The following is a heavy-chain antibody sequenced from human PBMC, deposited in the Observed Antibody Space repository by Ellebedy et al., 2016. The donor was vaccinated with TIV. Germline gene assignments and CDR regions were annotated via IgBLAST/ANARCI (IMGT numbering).Heavy chain of an antibody. CDR1: GFTFSSFA. CDR2: ISGGGDRT. V-gene: IGHV3-23*01. Sequence: GGSLRLSCAASGFTFSSFAMHWVRQAPGKGLEWLSVISGGGDRTYDADSVKGRFTITRDNSKNTRYLQMDRLRAEDTAVYYCSKGTSSGFNYDRVGSEYWGQGTLVTVSS. J-gene: IGHJ4*02. CDR3: SKGTSSGFNYDRVGSEY. D-gene: IGHD3-22*01.